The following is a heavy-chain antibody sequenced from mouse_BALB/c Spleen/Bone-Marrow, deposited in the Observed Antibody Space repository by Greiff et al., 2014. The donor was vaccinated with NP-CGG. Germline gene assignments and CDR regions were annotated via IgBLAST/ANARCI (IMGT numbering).Heavy chain of an antibody. J-gene: IGHJ3*01. CDR1: GYTFTDYW. V-gene: IGHV1-69*01. CDR2: IDTSDDYT. CDR3: AGSDYRYDPLAY. Sequence: QVQLQQSGAELVMPGASVKMSCKASGYTFTDYWIHWVKQRPGQGLEWIGAIDTSDDYTTYNQKFKGKATLTVDESSSTAYMQFSSLTSEDSAVYYCAGSDYRYDPLAYWGQGTLVTVSA. D-gene: IGHD2-14*01.